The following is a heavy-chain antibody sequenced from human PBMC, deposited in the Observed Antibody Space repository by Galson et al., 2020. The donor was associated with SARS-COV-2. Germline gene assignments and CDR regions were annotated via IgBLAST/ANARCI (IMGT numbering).Heavy chain of an antibody. J-gene: IGHJ4*02. CDR2: ISPDGTIT. Sequence: GGSLRLSCAASGFSFTTHRIHWVRRGPGKGLVWVSRISPDGTITTYADSVKGRFTTSTDNATNTVLLQMNGLRVEDTAVYYCVRDNDGLLATGLQCENWGQGTLVTFSA. D-gene: IGHD4-4*01. CDR1: GFSFTTHR. V-gene: IGHV3-74*01. CDR3: VRDNDGLLATGLQCEN.